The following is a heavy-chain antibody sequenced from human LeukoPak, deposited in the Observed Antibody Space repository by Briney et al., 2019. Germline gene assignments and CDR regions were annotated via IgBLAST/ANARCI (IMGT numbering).Heavy chain of an antibody. J-gene: IGHJ6*03. CDR2: ISGSGGST. CDR1: GFTFSSYA. Sequence: GGSLRLSCAASGFTFSSYAMSWVRQAPGKGLEWVSAISGSGGSTYYADSVKGRFTISRDNSKNTLYLQMNSLRAEDTAVYYCARSGRGVDSFYFYMDVWGKGTTVTVSS. D-gene: IGHD3-10*01. V-gene: IGHV3-23*01. CDR3: ARSGRGVDSFYFYMDV.